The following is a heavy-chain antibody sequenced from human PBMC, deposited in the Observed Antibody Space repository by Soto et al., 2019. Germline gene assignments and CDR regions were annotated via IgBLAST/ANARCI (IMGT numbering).Heavy chain of an antibody. J-gene: IGHJ6*02. D-gene: IGHD3-3*01. CDR2: ISYDGSNK. CDR1: GFTFSSYA. CDR3: AGDSWYYDFWSGYYQYYYYGMDV. V-gene: IGHV3-30-3*01. Sequence: GGSLRLSCAASGFTFSSYAMHWVRQAPGKGLEWVAVISYDGSNKYYADSVKGRFTISRDNSKNTLYLQMNSLRAEDTAVYYCAGDSWYYDFWSGYYQYYYYGMDVWGQGTTVTVSS.